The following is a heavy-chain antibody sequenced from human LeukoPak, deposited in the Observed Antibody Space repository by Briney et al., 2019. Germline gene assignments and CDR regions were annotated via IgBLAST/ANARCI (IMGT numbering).Heavy chain of an antibody. Sequence: SETLSLTCTVSGYSISSGYYWGWIRQPPGKGLEWIGSFYHNGNTYYNPSLKSRVTISVDTSKNQFSLKLSSVTAADTAVYYCARESYYDFWSGYYNYYYYMDVWGKGTTVTVSS. V-gene: IGHV4-38-2*02. CDR1: GYSISSGYY. CDR2: FYHNGNT. CDR3: ARESYYDFWSGYYNYYYYMDV. D-gene: IGHD3-3*01. J-gene: IGHJ6*03.